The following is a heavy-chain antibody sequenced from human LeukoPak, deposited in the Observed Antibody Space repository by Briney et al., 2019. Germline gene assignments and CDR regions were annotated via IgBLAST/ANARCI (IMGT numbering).Heavy chain of an antibody. CDR2: LNPDTGGT. D-gene: IGHD2/OR15-2a*01. J-gene: IGHJ4*02. Sequence: AASVKVSCKASGYTFLDYYIHWVRQAPGQGLEWMGWLNPDTGGTNFAQKFQGRVTMTRDTSVTTAYMEVSGLRSDDTAVYYCATGSTRLWSGPLFDHWGQGTLVTVSS. V-gene: IGHV1-2*02. CDR1: GYTFLDYY. CDR3: ATGSTRLWSGPLFDH.